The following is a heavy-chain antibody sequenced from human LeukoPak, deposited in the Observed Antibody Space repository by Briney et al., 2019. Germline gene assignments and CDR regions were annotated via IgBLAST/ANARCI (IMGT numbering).Heavy chain of an antibody. CDR1: GGSFSGYY. CDR3: ARGRITMVRGVIIKVWFDP. D-gene: IGHD3-10*01. Sequence: SETLSLTCAVYGGSFSGYYWSWIRQPPGKGLEWIGEINHSGSTNYNPSLKSRVTISVDTSKNQFSLKLSSVTAADTAVYYCARGRITMVRGVIIKVWFDPWGQGTLVTVSS. V-gene: IGHV4-34*01. CDR2: INHSGST. J-gene: IGHJ5*02.